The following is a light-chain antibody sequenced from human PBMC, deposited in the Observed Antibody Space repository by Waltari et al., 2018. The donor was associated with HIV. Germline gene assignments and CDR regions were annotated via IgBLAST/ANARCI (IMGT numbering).Light chain of an antibody. CDR1: QSVRSN. CDR2: GAS. CDR3: QQYNNWPPYT. V-gene: IGKV3-15*01. Sequence: EIVMTQSPATMSVSPGERATLSCRASQSVRSNLAWYQQKPGQAPSLLIYGASTRATGIPLRFSGSGSGTDFSLTISSLQSEDLAIYYCQQYNNWPPYTFGQGTKLEIK. J-gene: IGKJ2*01.